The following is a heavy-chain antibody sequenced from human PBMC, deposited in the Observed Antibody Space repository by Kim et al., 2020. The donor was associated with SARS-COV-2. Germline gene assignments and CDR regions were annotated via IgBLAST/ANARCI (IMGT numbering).Heavy chain of an antibody. CDR1: GFTFDDYS. CDR3: ASTQQFRYNWFDP. CDR2: ISWNSGSI. V-gene: IGHV3-9*01. J-gene: IGHJ5*02. Sequence: GGSLRLSCAASGFTFDDYSMHWVRQAPGKGLEWVSGISWNSGSIGYADSVKGRFTISRDNAKNSLYLQMNSLRAEDTALYYCASTQQFRYNWFDPWGQGT. D-gene: IGHD6-13*01.